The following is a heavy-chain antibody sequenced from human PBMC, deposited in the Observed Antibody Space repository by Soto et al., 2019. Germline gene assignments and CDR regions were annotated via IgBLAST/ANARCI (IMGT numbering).Heavy chain of an antibody. CDR3: ARGASLNYDFWSGYRAGYYYMDV. Sequence: QVQLVQSGAEVKKPGASVKVSCKASGYTFTSYDINWVRQATGQGLEWMGWMNPNSGNTGYAQKFQGRVTMTRNTSISTAYMEMSRLRSEDTAVYYCARGASLNYDFWSGYRAGYYYMDVWGKGTTVTVSS. CDR1: GYTFTSYD. V-gene: IGHV1-8*01. CDR2: MNPNSGNT. J-gene: IGHJ6*03. D-gene: IGHD3-3*01.